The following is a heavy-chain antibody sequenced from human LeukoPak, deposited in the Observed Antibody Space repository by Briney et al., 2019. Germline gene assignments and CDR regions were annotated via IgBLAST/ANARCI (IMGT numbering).Heavy chain of an antibody. CDR3: ARDGGSHYYYYMDV. Sequence: PSETLSLTCTVSGGSISSYYLSWIRQPAGKGLEWIGRIYTTGSTNYNPSLKSRVTMSVDTSKNQFSLKLSSVTAADTAVYYCARDGGSHYYYYMDVWGKGTTVTVSS. D-gene: IGHD3-16*01. CDR1: GGSISSYY. V-gene: IGHV4-4*07. CDR2: IYTTGST. J-gene: IGHJ6*03.